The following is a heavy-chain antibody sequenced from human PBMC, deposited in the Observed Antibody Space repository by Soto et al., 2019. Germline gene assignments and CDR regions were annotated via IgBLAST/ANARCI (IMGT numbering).Heavy chain of an antibody. Sequence: GGSLRLSFEASGFTFTKARMNWVRQAPGQGLEWVGRIRSNSDGGTTDYAAPVKGRFSISRDDSKNTLYLQMNSLKTEDTAVYYCSTTKAGTNTFGIWGQGTMVTVSS. CDR3: STTKAGTNTFGI. J-gene: IGHJ3*02. CDR1: GFTFTKAR. D-gene: IGHD1-7*01. CDR2: IRSNSDGGTT. V-gene: IGHV3-15*07.